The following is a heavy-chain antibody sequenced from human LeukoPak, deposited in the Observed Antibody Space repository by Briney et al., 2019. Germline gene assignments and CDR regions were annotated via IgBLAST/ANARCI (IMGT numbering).Heavy chain of an antibody. CDR1: GYSISSGYY. V-gene: IGHV4-38-2*01. CDR3: ARVYSSGWYYY. D-gene: IGHD6-19*01. CDR2: IYHSGST. Sequence: PSETLSLTCAVSGYSISSGYYWGWIRQPPGKGLEWIGSIYHSGSTYYNPSLKSRVTISVDTSKNQLSLKLSSVTAADTAVYYCARVYSSGWYYYWGQGTLVTVSS. J-gene: IGHJ4*02.